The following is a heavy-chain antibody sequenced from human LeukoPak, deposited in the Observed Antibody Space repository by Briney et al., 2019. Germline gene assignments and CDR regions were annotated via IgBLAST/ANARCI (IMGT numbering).Heavy chain of an antibody. Sequence: SETLSLTCTVSGGSISSYYWSWIRQPAGKGLEWIGRIYTSGSTNYNPSLKSRVTMSVDTSKNQFSLELSSVTAADTAVYYCARDLGYGDYVRWFDPWGQGTLVTVSS. J-gene: IGHJ5*02. CDR1: GGSISSYY. CDR2: IYTSGST. CDR3: ARDLGYGDYVRWFDP. D-gene: IGHD4-17*01. V-gene: IGHV4-4*07.